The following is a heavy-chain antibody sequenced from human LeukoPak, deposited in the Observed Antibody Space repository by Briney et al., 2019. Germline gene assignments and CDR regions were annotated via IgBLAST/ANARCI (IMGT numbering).Heavy chain of an antibody. J-gene: IGHJ4*02. CDR2: IYYSGST. CDR3: ARGRAAAGAYDY. D-gene: IGHD6-13*01. Sequence: SETLSLTCTVSGGSISIGGYYWSWIRQHPGKGLEWIGYIYYSGSTYYNPSLKSRATISVDTSKNQFSLKLSSVTAADTAVYYCARGRAAAGAYDYWGQGTLVTVSS. V-gene: IGHV4-31*03. CDR1: GGSISIGGYY.